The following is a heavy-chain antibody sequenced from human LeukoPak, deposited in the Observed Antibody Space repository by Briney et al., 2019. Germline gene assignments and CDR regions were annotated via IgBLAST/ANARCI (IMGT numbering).Heavy chain of an antibody. CDR2: INYSGST. CDR1: RGSISSSRYY. CDR3: ARHETADWFDP. J-gene: IGHJ5*02. V-gene: IGHV4-39*01. Sequence: SETLSLTCTVSRGSISSSRYYWGWIRQPPGRGLEWIASINYSGSTQYNPSLKSPVTISLDTSKRHFSLKLNSVTAADTAVYYCARHETADWFDPWGQGTLVSVSS.